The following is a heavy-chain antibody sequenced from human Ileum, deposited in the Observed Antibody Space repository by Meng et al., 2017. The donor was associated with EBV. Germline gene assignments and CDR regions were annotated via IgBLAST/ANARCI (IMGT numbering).Heavy chain of an antibody. D-gene: IGHD2-8*02. J-gene: IGHJ4*02. CDR1: CGSISPYY. CDR2: TYYSGST. V-gene: IGHV4-59*08. CDR3: ARGWWSLDY. Sequence: GPGSVTPSVTLALPGAASCGSISPYYWSWIRPPPGKGLVWIAYTYYSGSTNYDHSLNSRSTISIATSKNPFSLTLSSVTAEDTAVYYCARGWWSLDYWGQGTLVTVSS.